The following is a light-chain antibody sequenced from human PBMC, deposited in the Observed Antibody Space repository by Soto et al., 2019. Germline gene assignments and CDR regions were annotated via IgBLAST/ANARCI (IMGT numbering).Light chain of an antibody. J-gene: IGLJ3*02. CDR3: SSLTTSDTWV. CDR2: EVK. Sequence: QLVLTQPASVSGSPGQSITISCSGGSSDVGNYNRVSWYRQHPGKAPQLIVYEVKNRPSGVSNRFSGSKSGNTASLTISGLQAEDEADYFCSSLTTSDTWVIGGGTKLTVL. V-gene: IGLV2-14*02. CDR1: SSDVGNYNR.